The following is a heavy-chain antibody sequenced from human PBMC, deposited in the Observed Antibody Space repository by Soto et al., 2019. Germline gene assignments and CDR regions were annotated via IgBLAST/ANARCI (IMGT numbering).Heavy chain of an antibody. CDR2: IYYSGST. CDR3: ARYSSSWSFNWFDP. V-gene: IGHV4-59*01. CDR1: GGSISSYY. Sequence: SETLSLTCTVSGGSISSYYWSWIRQPPGKGLEWIGYIYYSGSTNYNPSLKSRVTISVDTSKNQFSLKLSSVTAADTAVYYCARYSSSWSFNWFDPWGQGTLVTVSS. D-gene: IGHD6-13*01. J-gene: IGHJ5*02.